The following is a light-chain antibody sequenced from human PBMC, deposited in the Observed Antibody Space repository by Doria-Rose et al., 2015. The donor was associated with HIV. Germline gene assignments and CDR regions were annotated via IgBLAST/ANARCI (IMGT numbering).Light chain of an antibody. Sequence: ITTPPSLSVSPGQTASITCSGDKLGDKYACWYQQKSGQSPVLVIYQDNKRPSGIPERFSGSNSGNTATLTISGTQAMDKADYYCQAWDSTTVVFGGGTKLTVL. CDR1: KLGDKY. CDR2: QDN. V-gene: IGLV3-1*01. CDR3: QAWDSTTVV. J-gene: IGLJ2*01.